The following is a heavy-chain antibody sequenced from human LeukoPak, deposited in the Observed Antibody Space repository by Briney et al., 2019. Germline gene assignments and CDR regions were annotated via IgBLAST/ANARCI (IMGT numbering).Heavy chain of an antibody. V-gene: IGHV1-69*05. D-gene: IGHD2-15*01. Sequence: ASVKVSCKASGGTFSSYAISWVRQAPGQGLEWMGRIIPIFSTANYAQKFQGRVTITTDESTSTAYMELSSLRSEDTAVYYCARLEVDDYWGQGTLVTVSS. CDR1: GGTFSSYA. CDR3: ARLEVDDY. CDR2: IIPIFSTA. J-gene: IGHJ4*02.